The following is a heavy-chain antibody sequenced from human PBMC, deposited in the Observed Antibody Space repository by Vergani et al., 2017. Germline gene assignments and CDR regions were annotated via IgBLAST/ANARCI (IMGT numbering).Heavy chain of an antibody. V-gene: IGHV4-4*07. CDR3: ARDTFHFDSENYDDVFDS. J-gene: IGHJ3*02. CDR1: FDSIRNLY. CDR2: IYTSEST. D-gene: IGHD3-16*01. Sequence: QVQLQESGPGLVKSSETLSLTCSVSFDSIRNLYCNWIRQPAGKGLEWIGRIYTSESTNYNPSLKSRVTMSVDTSKNQFSLKLSSVTAADTAVYYCARDTFHFDSENYDDVFDSWGQGTMVIVSS.